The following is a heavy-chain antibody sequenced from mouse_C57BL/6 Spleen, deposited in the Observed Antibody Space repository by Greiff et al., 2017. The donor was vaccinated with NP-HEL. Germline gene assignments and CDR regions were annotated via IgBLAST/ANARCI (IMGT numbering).Heavy chain of an antibody. CDR1: GYTFTSYW. CDR2: IHPSDSDT. Sequence: VQLQQPGAELVKPGASVKVSCKASGYTFTSYWMHWVKQRPGQGLEWIGRIHPSDSDTNYNQKFKGKATLTVDKSSSTAYMQLSSLTSEDSAVYYCANYYGSSYVWYFDVWGTGTTVTVSS. V-gene: IGHV1-74*01. CDR3: ANYYGSSYVWYFDV. D-gene: IGHD1-1*01. J-gene: IGHJ1*03.